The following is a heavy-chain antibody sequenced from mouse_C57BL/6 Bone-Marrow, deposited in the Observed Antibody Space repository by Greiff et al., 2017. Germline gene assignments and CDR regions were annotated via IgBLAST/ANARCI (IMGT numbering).Heavy chain of an antibody. CDR1: GYTFTDYN. CDR3: ARRQLRLQAMDY. CDR2: INPNNGGT. J-gene: IGHJ4*01. D-gene: IGHD3-2*02. Sequence: EVQLHQSGPELVKPGASVKIPCKASGYTFTDYNMDWVKQSHGKSLEWIGDINPNNGGTIYNQKFKGKATLTVDKSSSTAYMELRSLTSEDTAVYYCARRQLRLQAMDYWGQGTSVTVSS. V-gene: IGHV1-18*01.